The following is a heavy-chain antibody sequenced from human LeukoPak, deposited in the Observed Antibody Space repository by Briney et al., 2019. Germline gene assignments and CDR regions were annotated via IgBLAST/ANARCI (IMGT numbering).Heavy chain of an antibody. J-gene: IGHJ4*02. CDR3: AKKENYDFWSGPIDY. CDR2: ISGSGGST. D-gene: IGHD3-3*01. Sequence: GGSLRLSCAASGFTFSSYAMSWVRQAPGKGLEWVSAISGSGGSTYYVDSVKGRFTISRDNSKNTLYLQMNSLRAEDTAVHYCAKKENYDFWSGPIDYWGQGTLVTVSS. V-gene: IGHV3-23*01. CDR1: GFTFSSYA.